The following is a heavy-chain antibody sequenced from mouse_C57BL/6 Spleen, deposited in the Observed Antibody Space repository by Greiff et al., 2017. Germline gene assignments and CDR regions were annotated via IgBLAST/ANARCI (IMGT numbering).Heavy chain of an antibody. CDR1: GYAFTNYL. Sequence: QVQLQQSGAELVRPGTSVKVSCKASGYAFTNYLIEWVKQRPGQGLEWIGVINPGSSGTNYNEKFKGKATLTADKSSSTAYMQRSSLTSEDSAVYFCAIARKDYWGQGTTLTVSS. J-gene: IGHJ2*01. CDR2: INPGSSGT. V-gene: IGHV1-54*01. CDR3: AIARKDY.